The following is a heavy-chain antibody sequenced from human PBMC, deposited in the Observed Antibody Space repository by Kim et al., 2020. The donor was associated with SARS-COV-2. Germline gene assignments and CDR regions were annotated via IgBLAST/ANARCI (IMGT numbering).Heavy chain of an antibody. J-gene: IGHJ3*02. CDR2: ISYDGSNK. CDR3: ARDRLGMVRGDHDAFDI. D-gene: IGHD3-10*01. Sequence: GGSLRLSCAASGFTFSSYGMHWVRQAPGKGLEWVAVISYDGSNKYYADSVKGRFTISRDNSKNTLYLQMNSLRAEDTAVYYCARDRLGMVRGDHDAFDI. CDR1: GFTFSSYG. V-gene: IGHV3-33*05.